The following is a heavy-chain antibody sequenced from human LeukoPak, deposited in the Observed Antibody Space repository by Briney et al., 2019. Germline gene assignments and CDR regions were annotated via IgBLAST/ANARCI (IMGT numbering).Heavy chain of an antibody. V-gene: IGHV1-69*04. CDR2: IIPILGIA. J-gene: IGHJ4*02. D-gene: IGHD4-17*01. Sequence: SVKVSCKASGGAFSSYAISWVRRAPGQGLEWMGRIIPILGIANYAQKFQGRVTITADTSTSTAYMELSSLRSEDTAVYYCARERISTPDYGDYAVDYWGQGTLVTVSS. CDR3: ARERISTPDYGDYAVDY. CDR1: GGAFSSYA.